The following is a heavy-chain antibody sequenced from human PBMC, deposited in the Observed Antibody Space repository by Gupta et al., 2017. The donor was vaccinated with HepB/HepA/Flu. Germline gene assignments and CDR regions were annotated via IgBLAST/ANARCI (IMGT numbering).Heavy chain of an antibody. CDR1: GFTFSSYA. CDR3: ANPAPSNYGDYPLDY. CDR2: ISGSGGST. D-gene: IGHD4-17*01. Sequence: DVQLLESGGGLVQPGPSLRLSCAASGFTFSSYAMSWVRQAPGKGLEWVSAISGSGGSTYYADSVKGRFTISRDKSKNTLYRQMNSLRAEDKAVYYCANPAPSNYGDYPLDYWGKGTLVTVSS. J-gene: IGHJ4*02. V-gene: IGHV3-23*01.